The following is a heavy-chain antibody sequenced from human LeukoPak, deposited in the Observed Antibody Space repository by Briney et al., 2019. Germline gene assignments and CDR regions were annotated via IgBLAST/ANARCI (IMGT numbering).Heavy chain of an antibody. CDR1: GFIFNSYG. D-gene: IGHD2-2*01. CDR2: IRYDGSNK. CDR3: AKASRLQLLGVGAFDI. J-gene: IGHJ3*02. V-gene: IGHV3-30*02. Sequence: PGGSLRLSCAASGFIFNSYGMHWVRQAPGKGLEWVAFIRYDGSNKYYADSVKGRFTISRDNSKNTLYLQMNSLRVEDTAVYYCAKASRLQLLGVGAFDIWGQGTMVTVSS.